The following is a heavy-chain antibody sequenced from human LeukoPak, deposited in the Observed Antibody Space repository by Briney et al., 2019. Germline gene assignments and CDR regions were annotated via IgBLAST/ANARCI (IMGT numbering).Heavy chain of an antibody. Sequence: PSETLSLNCTVSGGSISSYYWSWIRQPPGKGLEWIGYIYYSGSTNYNPSLKSRVTIPVDTSKNQFSLKLSSVTAADTAVYYCARYGSSSWYSYYFDYWGQGTLVTVSS. D-gene: IGHD6-13*01. CDR3: ARYGSSSWYSYYFDY. CDR2: IYYSGST. V-gene: IGHV4-59*01. CDR1: GGSISSYY. J-gene: IGHJ4*02.